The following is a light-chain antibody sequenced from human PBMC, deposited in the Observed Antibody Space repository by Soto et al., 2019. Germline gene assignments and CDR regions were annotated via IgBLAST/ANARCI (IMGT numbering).Light chain of an antibody. V-gene: IGKV3-20*01. J-gene: IGKJ1*01. CDR1: QPVNSGY. CDR3: QVYGSSPKT. CDR2: GVS. Sequence: IVLTQSPGTLSLSPGEGATLSCRASQPVNSGYLAWYQQKPGQAPRLLMYGVSTRDTGIPGRFSGSGAGTDLLLTISRLEPGDFAVYYCQVYGSSPKTFGQGTKVEFK.